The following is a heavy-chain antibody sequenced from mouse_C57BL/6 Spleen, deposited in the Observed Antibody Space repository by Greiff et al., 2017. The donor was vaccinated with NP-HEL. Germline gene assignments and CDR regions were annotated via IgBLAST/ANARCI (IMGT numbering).Heavy chain of an antibody. CDR3: ARRDTTVVATEAMDY. D-gene: IGHD1-1*01. CDR2: IYPRSGNT. Sequence: QVQLKESGAELARPGASVKLSCKASGYTFTSYGISWVKQRTGQGLEWIGEIYPRSGNTYYNEKFKGKATLTADKSSSTAYMELRSLTSEDSAVYFCARRDTTVVATEAMDYWGQGTSVTVSS. V-gene: IGHV1-81*01. J-gene: IGHJ4*01. CDR1: GYTFTSYG.